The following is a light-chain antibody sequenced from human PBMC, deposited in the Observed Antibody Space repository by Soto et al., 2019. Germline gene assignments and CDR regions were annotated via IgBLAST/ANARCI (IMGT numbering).Light chain of an antibody. CDR1: QSISSW. V-gene: IGKV1-5*03. Sequence: DIQMTQSPSTLSASVGDRVTITCRASQSISSWLAWYQQKSGKAPKLLIYKASSLDTGVPSRFSGSGSGTEFTITISSLQSDDLATYYCQQYSSYWTFGQGTKVEIK. J-gene: IGKJ1*01. CDR3: QQYSSYWT. CDR2: KAS.